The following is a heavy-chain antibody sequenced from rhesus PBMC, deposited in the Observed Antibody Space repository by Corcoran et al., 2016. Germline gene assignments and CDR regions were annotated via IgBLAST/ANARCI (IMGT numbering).Heavy chain of an antibody. Sequence: QLQLQESGPGLVKPSETLSLTCAVSGGSISSNYWSWIRQPPGKGLEWIGYISGSSGSTYYNPSLKSRVTISTDTSKNQFSLKLSSVTAADTAVYYCARRYYEDDYGYYSYYGLDSWGQGVVVTVSS. CDR3: ARRYYEDDYGYYSYYGLDS. J-gene: IGHJ6*01. CDR2: ISGSSGST. V-gene: IGHV4-165*01. D-gene: IGHD3-9*01. CDR1: GGSISSNY.